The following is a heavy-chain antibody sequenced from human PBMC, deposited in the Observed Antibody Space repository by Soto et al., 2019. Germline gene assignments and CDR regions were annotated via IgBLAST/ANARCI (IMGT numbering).Heavy chain of an antibody. J-gene: IGHJ4*02. CDR1: GFTFSNAW. CDR3: TTAGLRYFDWLYY. CDR2: IKSKTDGGTT. V-gene: IGHV3-15*01. Sequence: GGSLRLSCAASGFTFSNAWMSWVRQAPGKGLEWVGRIKSKTDGGTTDYAAPVKGRFTISRDDSKNTLYLQMNSLKTEDTAVYYCTTAGLRYFDWLYYWGQGTLVTVSS. D-gene: IGHD3-9*01.